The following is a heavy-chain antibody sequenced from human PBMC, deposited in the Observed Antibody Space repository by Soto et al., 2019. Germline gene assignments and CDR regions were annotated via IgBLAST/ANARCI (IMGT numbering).Heavy chain of an antibody. J-gene: IGHJ6*02. CDR1: GYTFTSYG. D-gene: IGHD6-19*01. CDR3: ARGSRREAGSLGRDV. CDR2: ISADNGNT. Sequence: RASVKVSCKASGYTFTSYGISWVRQAPGQGLEWMGWISADNGNTNYAQKLQGRVTMTTDTSTSTAYMELRSLRSDDTAVYYCARGSRREAGSLGRDVWGQGTTVTVSS. V-gene: IGHV1-18*01.